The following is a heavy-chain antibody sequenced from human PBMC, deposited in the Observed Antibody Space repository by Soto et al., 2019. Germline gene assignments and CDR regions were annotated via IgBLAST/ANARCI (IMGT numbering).Heavy chain of an antibody. CDR3: AKVPEYSSSSSDY. CDR1: GFPFSSYA. V-gene: IGHV3-23*01. J-gene: IGHJ4*02. CDR2: ISGSGGST. D-gene: IGHD6-6*01. Sequence: PGGSLRLSCAASGFPFSSYAMSWVRQAPGKGLEWVSAISGSGGSTYYADSVKGRFTISRDNSKNTLYLQMNSLRAEDTAVYYCAKVPEYSSSSSDYWGQGTLVTVSS.